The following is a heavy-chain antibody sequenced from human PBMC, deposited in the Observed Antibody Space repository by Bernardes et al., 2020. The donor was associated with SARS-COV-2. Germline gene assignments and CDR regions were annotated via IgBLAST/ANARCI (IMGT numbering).Heavy chain of an antibody. V-gene: IGHV3-21*01. Sequence: GGSLRLSCAASGFTFSSYSMNWVRQAPGKGLEWVSSISSSSSYIYYADSVKGRFTISRDNAKNSLYMQMNSMRAEDKAVYYCASLGSSARQTYYYYGMDVWGQGTTVTVSS. CDR1: GFTFSSYS. CDR2: ISSSSSYI. D-gene: IGHD6-6*01. CDR3: ASLGSSARQTYYYYGMDV. J-gene: IGHJ6*02.